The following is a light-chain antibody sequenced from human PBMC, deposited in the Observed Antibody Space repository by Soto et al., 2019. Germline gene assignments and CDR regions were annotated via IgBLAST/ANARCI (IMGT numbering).Light chain of an antibody. Sequence: EIVMTQSPATLSVSPGERATLSCRASQSVRSSLAWYQQTPGQAPRLLVYGAFNRATGIPARFSGSGSGTDFTLTISSLEPEDSAIYYCQQRNIWPPVTFGQGTRLEIK. CDR3: QQRNIWPPVT. V-gene: IGKV3-11*01. J-gene: IGKJ5*01. CDR1: QSVRSS. CDR2: GAF.